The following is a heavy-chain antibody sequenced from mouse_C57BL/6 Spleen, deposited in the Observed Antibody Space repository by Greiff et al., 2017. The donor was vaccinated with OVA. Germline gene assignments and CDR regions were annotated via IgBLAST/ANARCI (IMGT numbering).Heavy chain of an antibody. Sequence: QVQLQQSGAELVKPGASVKISCKASGYAFSSYWMNWVKQRPGKGLEWIGQIYPGDGDTNYNGKFKGKATLTADKSSSTAYMQLSSLTSEDSAVYFCARPDTHYYAMDYWGQGTSVTVSS. J-gene: IGHJ4*01. CDR3: ARPDTHYYAMDY. CDR1: GYAFSSYW. CDR2: IYPGDGDT. V-gene: IGHV1-80*01. D-gene: IGHD5-1-1*01.